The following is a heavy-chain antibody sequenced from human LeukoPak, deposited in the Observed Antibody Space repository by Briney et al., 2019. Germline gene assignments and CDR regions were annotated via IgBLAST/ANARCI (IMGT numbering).Heavy chain of an antibody. Sequence: PGGSLRLSCVASGFTLNTYGTHWVRQAAGKGLEWVAVIASDGITTYYADSVKGRFTISRDTSKKTLYLQMYSLRAEDTAMFYCARGGGNRRNYFDSWGQGTLVTVSS. CDR3: ARGGGNRRNYFDS. V-gene: IGHV3-30*03. D-gene: IGHD3-16*01. CDR1: GFTLNTYG. CDR2: IASDGITT. J-gene: IGHJ4*02.